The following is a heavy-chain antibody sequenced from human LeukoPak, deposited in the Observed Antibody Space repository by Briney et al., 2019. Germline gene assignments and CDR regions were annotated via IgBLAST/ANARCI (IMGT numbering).Heavy chain of an antibody. J-gene: IGHJ4*02. CDR3: AKIRGSYEFSY. D-gene: IGHD5-18*01. CDR1: GFTFSSYG. CDR2: ISGSGGST. V-gene: IGHV3-23*01. Sequence: GGSLRLSCAASGFTFSSYGMSWVRQAPGKGLEWVSAISGSGGSTYYADSVKGRFTISRDNSKNTLYLQMNSLRAEDTAVYYCAKIRGSYEFSYWGQGTLVTVSS.